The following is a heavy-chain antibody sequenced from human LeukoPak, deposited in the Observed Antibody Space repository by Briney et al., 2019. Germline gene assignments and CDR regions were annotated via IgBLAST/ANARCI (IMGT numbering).Heavy chain of an antibody. CDR3: ARDTYSSGWYRFKYFQH. Sequence: SETLSLTGAVYGGSFSGYYWSWIRQPPGKGLEWIGEINHSGSTNYNPSLKSRVTISVDTSKNQFSLKLSSVTAADTAVYYCARDTYSSGWYRFKYFQHWGQGTLVTVSS. D-gene: IGHD6-19*01. V-gene: IGHV4-34*01. CDR1: GGSFSGYY. J-gene: IGHJ1*01. CDR2: INHSGST.